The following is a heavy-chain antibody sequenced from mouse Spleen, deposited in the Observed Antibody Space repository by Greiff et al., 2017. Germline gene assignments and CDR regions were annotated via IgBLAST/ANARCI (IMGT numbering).Heavy chain of an antibody. CDR3: ARRDDGYLDGYYGGTY. J-gene: IGHJ3*01. CDR2: ILPGSGST. D-gene: IGHD2-3*01. Sequence: QVQLQQSGAELMKPGASVKLSCKATGYTFTGYWIEWVKQRPGHGLEWIGEILPGSGSTNYNEKFKGKATFTADTSSNTAYMQLSSLTTEDSAIYYCARRDDGYLDGYYGGTYWGQGTLVTVSA. V-gene: IGHV1-9*01. CDR1: GYTFTGYW.